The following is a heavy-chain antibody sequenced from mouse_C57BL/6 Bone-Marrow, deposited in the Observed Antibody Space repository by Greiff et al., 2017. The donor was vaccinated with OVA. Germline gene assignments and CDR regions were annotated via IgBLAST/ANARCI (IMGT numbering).Heavy chain of an antibody. CDR1: GYTFTSYG. Sequence: QVQLKQSGAELVRPGASVKLSCKASGYTFTSYGISWVKQRTGQGLEWIGEIYPRSGNTYYNEKFKGKATLTADKSSSTAYMELRSLTSEDSAVYFCARWGDYQYYFDYWGQGTTLTVSS. V-gene: IGHV1-81*01. D-gene: IGHD2-4*01. CDR3: ARWGDYQYYFDY. CDR2: IYPRSGNT. J-gene: IGHJ2*01.